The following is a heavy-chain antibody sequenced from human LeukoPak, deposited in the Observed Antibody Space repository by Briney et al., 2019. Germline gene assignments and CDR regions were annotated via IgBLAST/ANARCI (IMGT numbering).Heavy chain of an antibody. D-gene: IGHD1-26*01. CDR3: VREVVGAIYFDY. CDR2: IKQDGGAK. V-gene: IGHV3-7*01. J-gene: IGHJ4*02. CDR1: GFTLGDHW. Sequence: GGSLRLSCEAYGFTLGDHWMTWVRQAPGKGLEWVAYIKQDGGAKDYVDSVKGRFTISRDNSKNTLYLQTNSLRVEDTAVYYCVREVVGAIYFDYWGQGALVTASS.